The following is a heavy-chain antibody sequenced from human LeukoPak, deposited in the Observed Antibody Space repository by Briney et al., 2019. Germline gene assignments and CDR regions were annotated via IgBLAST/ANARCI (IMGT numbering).Heavy chain of an antibody. CDR1: GGSISSSSYS. V-gene: IGHV4-39*02. CDR3: AVVRWLQFDY. D-gene: IGHD5-24*01. CDR2: IYYSGST. Sequence: SETLSLTCTVSGGSISSSSYSWGWIRQPPGKGLEWIGSIYYSGSTYYNPSLTSRVTISVDTSKNHFSLKLSSVAAADTAVYYCAVVRWLQFDYWGQGTLVTVSS. J-gene: IGHJ4*02.